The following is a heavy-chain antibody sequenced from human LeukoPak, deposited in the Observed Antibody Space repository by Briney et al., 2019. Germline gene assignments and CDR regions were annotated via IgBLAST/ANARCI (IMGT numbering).Heavy chain of an antibody. CDR2: ISGSGTPT. V-gene: IGHV3-23*01. CDR1: GLTFSDYA. D-gene: IGHD6-6*01. CDR3: ARVSARRHYMDV. Sequence: PGGSLRLSCAASGLTFSDYAMSWVRQAPDKGLEWVSTISGSGTPTYTADSVKGRFTISRDNSKNTLDLQMNSLRAEDTAVYYCARVSARRHYMDVWGKGTTVTVSS. J-gene: IGHJ6*03.